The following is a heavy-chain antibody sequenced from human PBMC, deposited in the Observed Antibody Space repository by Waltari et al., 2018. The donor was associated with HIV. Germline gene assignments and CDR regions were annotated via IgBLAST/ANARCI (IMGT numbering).Heavy chain of an antibody. J-gene: IGHJ4*02. Sequence: QMQLVQSGPEVKKPGTSVKVSCKASGFTFTSSAVQWVRQARGQRLEWIGWIVVGSGNTNYAQKFQERVTITRDMSTSTAYMELSSLRSEDTAVYYCAGYYYGSGRYYFDYWGQGTLVTVSS. CDR3: AGYYYGSGRYYFDY. CDR1: GFTFTSSA. CDR2: IVVGSGNT. V-gene: IGHV1-58*01. D-gene: IGHD3-10*01.